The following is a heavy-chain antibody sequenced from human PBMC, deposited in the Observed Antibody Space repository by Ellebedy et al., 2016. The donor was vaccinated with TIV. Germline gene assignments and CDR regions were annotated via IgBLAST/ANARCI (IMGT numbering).Heavy chain of an antibody. D-gene: IGHD2-15*01. Sequence: GESLKISXAASGLIFTDYGMLWVRQAPAKGLEWVAVIWYDGTNEKYADSVEGRFTISRDNSKDTLYLQMSSLRAEDTAIYYCVKDGGSIDWGQGTLVTVSS. CDR3: VKDGGSID. CDR2: IWYDGTNE. V-gene: IGHV3-33*06. CDR1: GLIFTDYG. J-gene: IGHJ4*02.